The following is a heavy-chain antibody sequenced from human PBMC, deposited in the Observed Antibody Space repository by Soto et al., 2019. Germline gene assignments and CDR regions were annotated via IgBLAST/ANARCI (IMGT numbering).Heavy chain of an antibody. CDR3: ANGIPGTGTVSLCDAFDI. D-gene: IGHD1-1*01. CDR1: GFTFSSYG. CDR2: ISYDGSNK. V-gene: IGHV3-30*18. J-gene: IGHJ3*02. Sequence: QVQLVESGGGVVQPGRSLRLSCAASGFTFSSYGMHWVRQAPGKGLEWVAVISYDGSNKYYADSVKGRFTISRDNSKNTLYLQMNSLRAEDTAVYYCANGIPGTGTVSLCDAFDIWGQRTMVTVSS.